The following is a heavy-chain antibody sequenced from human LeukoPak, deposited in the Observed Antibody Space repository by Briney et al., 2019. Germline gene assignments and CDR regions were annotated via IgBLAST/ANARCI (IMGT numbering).Heavy chain of an antibody. CDR3: ARVRYRLAETYIDY. D-gene: IGHD3-16*01. V-gene: IGHV1-2*02. J-gene: IGHJ4*02. CDR2: INPNSGDT. Sequence: ASLKVSSKASGYIFTGYYMHWVRQAPGQGLEWMGWINPNSGDTNNAQKFQGRVTMTRDTSIRTAYMELSRLRSDDTAVYYCARVRYRLAETYIDYWGQGTLVTVSS. CDR1: GYIFTGYY.